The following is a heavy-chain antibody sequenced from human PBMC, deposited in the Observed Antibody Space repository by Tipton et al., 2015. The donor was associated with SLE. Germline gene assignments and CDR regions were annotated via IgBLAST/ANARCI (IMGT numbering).Heavy chain of an antibody. CDR3: ARASSSSWDTGYYYYMDV. V-gene: IGHV4-34*01. J-gene: IGHJ6*03. CDR2: INHSGST. D-gene: IGHD6-13*01. CDR1: GGSFSGHY. Sequence: TLSLTCAVYGGSFSGHYWSWIRQPPGKGLEWIGEINHSGSTNYNPSLKSRVTISVDTSKNQFSLKLSSATAADTAVYYCARASSSSWDTGYYYYMDVWGKGTTVTVSS.